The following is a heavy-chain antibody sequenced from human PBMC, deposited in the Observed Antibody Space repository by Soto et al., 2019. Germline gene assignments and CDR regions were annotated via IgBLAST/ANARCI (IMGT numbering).Heavy chain of an antibody. CDR3: ARGMVRGVIWKVGNWFDP. J-gene: IGHJ5*02. V-gene: IGHV4-4*02. CDR2: IYHSGST. CDR1: GGSISSSNW. D-gene: IGHD3-10*01. Sequence: PSETLSLTCAVSGGSISSSNWWSWVRQPPGKGLEWIGEIYHSGSTNYNPSLKSRVTISVDKSKNQFSLKLSSVTAADTAVYYCARGMVRGVIWKVGNWFDPWGQGTLVTVSS.